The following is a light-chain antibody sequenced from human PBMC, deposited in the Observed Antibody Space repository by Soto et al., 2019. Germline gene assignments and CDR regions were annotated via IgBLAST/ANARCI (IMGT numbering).Light chain of an antibody. CDR1: QSVSSN. Sequence: EIVMTQSPATLSVSPGKRATLSCRASQSVSSNLAWYQQKPGQAPRLLIYGASTRATGIPARFSGSGSGTEFTLTISRLEPDDFAVYYCQHYGSPSWTFGQGTKVDIK. J-gene: IGKJ1*01. CDR2: GAS. V-gene: IGKV3-15*01. CDR3: QHYGSPSWT.